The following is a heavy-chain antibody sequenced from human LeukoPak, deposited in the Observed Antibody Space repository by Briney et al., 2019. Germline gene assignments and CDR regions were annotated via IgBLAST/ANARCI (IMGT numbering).Heavy chain of an antibody. J-gene: IGHJ4*02. V-gene: IGHV1-3*03. CDR1: GYTFTSYA. CDR3: ARQDTAMVYTFDY. Sequence: ASVKVSCTASGYTFTSYAMHWVRQAPGQRLEWMGWINAGNGNTKYSQEFQGRVTITRDTSASTAYMELSSLRSEDMAVYYCARQDTAMVYTFDYWGQGTLVTVSS. D-gene: IGHD5-18*01. CDR2: INAGNGNT.